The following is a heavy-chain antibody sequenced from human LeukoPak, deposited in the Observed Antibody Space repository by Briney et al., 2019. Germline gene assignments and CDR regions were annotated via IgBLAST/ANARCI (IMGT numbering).Heavy chain of an antibody. Sequence: PGGSLRLSCAASGFTFSDYYMIWIRQAPGKALEWVSYISSSGSTIYYADPVKGRFTISRDNAKNSLYLQMNTLRAEDTAVYYCARDRVTYYDFWSGYAHYYYYYGMDVWGQGTTVTVSS. CDR2: ISSSGSTI. V-gene: IGHV3-11*01. J-gene: IGHJ6*02. CDR1: GFTFSDYY. D-gene: IGHD3-3*01. CDR3: ARDRVTYYDFWSGYAHYYYYYGMDV.